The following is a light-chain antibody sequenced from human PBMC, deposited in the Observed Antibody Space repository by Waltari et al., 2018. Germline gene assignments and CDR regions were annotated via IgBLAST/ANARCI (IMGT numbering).Light chain of an antibody. CDR1: SSDVGSYNL. CDR2: EGS. V-gene: IGLV2-23*01. Sequence: QSALTQPASVSGSPGQSITISCTGTSSDVGSYNLVSWYQQHPGKAPKLMIYEGSQRHPGVSNRFSGSQSGNTASLTISGLQAEDEADYHCCSYAGSGTSMFGGGTKLTVL. CDR3: CSYAGSGTSM. J-gene: IGLJ3*02.